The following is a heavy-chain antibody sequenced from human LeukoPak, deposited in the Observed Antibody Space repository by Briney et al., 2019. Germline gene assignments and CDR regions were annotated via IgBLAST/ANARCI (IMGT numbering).Heavy chain of an antibody. D-gene: IGHD2-2*01. V-gene: IGHV3-30-3*01. CDR3: ARYSGPAAKDRTQDINFDY. CDR1: GFTFSSYA. CDR2: ISYDGSNK. Sequence: GGSLRLSCAASGFTFSSYAMHWVRQAPGKGLEWVAVISYDGSNKYYADSVKGRFTISRDNSKNTLYLQMNSLRAEDTAVYYCARYSGPAAKDRTQDINFDYWGQGTLVTVSS. J-gene: IGHJ4*02.